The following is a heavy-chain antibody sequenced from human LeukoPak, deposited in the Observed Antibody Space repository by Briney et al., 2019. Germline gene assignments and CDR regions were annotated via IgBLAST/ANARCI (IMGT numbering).Heavy chain of an antibody. CDR2: VYYGGIT. CDR1: GGSISSSSYF. Sequence: SETLSLTCTVSGGSISSSSYFWGWIRQPPGKGLEWIGSVYYGGITNYNPSLKSRVTISLDTSKNQFSLRLSSVTAADTAVYYCASHSSGYYQFFDYWGQGTLVTVSS. V-gene: IGHV4-61*05. D-gene: IGHD3-22*01. CDR3: ASHSSGYYQFFDY. J-gene: IGHJ4*02.